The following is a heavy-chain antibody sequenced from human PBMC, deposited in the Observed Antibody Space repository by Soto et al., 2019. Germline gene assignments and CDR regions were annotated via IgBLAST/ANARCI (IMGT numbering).Heavy chain of an antibody. J-gene: IGHJ5*02. CDR3: AMQYSSSPSGFDP. Sequence: QVQLVHSGDAVKKPGSSVKVSCKASGGTFSSYTISWVRQAPGQGLEWMGRIIPILGIANYAQKFQGRVTITADKSTSTAYMALSSLRSEDTAVYYCAMQYSSSPSGFDPWGQGTMVTVTS. CDR2: IIPILGIA. CDR1: GGTFSSYT. D-gene: IGHD6-13*01. V-gene: IGHV1-69*02.